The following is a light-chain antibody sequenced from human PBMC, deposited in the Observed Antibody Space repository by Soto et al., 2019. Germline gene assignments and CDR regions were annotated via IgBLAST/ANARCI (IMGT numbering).Light chain of an antibody. CDR1: QSVSSSD. J-gene: IGKJ1*01. V-gene: IGKV3-20*01. CDR2: GAS. Sequence: IVLTQSPGTLSLSPGERATLSCRSSQSVSSSDLAWYQQKPGQAPRLLIYGASSRATGIPDRFSGSGSGTDFTLTISRLEPEDFAVYYCQQYGSSPRTFGQGTKV. CDR3: QQYGSSPRT.